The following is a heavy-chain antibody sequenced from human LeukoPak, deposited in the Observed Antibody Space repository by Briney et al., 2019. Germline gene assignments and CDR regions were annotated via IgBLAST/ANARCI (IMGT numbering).Heavy chain of an antibody. V-gene: IGHV5-51*01. CDR1: GYRFTNYW. Sequence: GESLKISCKGSGYRFTNYWIAWVRQMPGKGLELMGSIYPGDSDVRYSPSFQGQVTISADKSFTTAYLQWRSLKASDTAIYYCTRQGVYYSDSSAFSYWGQGTRVTVSS. CDR2: IYPGDSDV. J-gene: IGHJ4*02. CDR3: TRQGVYYSDSSAFSY. D-gene: IGHD3-22*01.